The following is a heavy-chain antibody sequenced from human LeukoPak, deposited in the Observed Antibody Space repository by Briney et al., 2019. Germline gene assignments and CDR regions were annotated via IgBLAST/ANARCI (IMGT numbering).Heavy chain of an antibody. CDR1: GYTFTSYG. Sequence: ASVKVSCKACGYTFTSYGISLVRQAPGQGLEWMGWISAYNGNTYFAQNLQGRVTMTTDTSTSTAYMELRSLRSDDTAVYYCAREEYCNSTTCYKAFDIWGQGTMVTVSS. CDR2: ISAYNGNT. V-gene: IGHV1-18*01. D-gene: IGHD2-2*02. J-gene: IGHJ3*02. CDR3: AREEYCNSTTCYKAFDI.